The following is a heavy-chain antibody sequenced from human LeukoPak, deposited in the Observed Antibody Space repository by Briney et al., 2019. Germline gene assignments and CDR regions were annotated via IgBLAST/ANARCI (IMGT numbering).Heavy chain of an antibody. J-gene: IGHJ4*02. V-gene: IGHV3-23*01. CDR1: GFTFSSYA. D-gene: IGHD2-2*01. CDR2: VSASGSST. Sequence: GGSLRLSCAASGFTFSSYAVSWVRQAPGKGLEWVSGVSASGSSTNYADSVRGRFTISRDTSRETLSLQMNNLRAEDTAVYYCVKASKITIGLVPAATYFDSWGQGTLVTVSS. CDR3: VKASKITIGLVPAATYFDS.